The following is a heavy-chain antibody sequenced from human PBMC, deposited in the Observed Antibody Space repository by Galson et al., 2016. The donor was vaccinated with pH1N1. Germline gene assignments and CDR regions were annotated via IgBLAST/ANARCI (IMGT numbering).Heavy chain of an antibody. V-gene: IGHV1-2*02. CDR1: GYRFDNYF. CDR3: AREGGVNGDYVFSY. Sequence: SVKVSCKASGYRFDNYFLHWVRQAPGQGVEWMGWINPNGGATNYAQKFQGRVTPTRDTSINTGFMELRGLTSDDTAVYFCAREGGVNGDYVFSYWGQGSLVIVSS. D-gene: IGHD4-17*01. CDR2: INPNGGAT. J-gene: IGHJ4*02.